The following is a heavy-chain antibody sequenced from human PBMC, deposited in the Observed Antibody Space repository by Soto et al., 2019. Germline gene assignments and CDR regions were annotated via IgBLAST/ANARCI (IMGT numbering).Heavy chain of an antibody. CDR3: ARDQSTVTTRGGDAFDS. J-gene: IGHJ3*02. V-gene: IGHV1-18*01. Sequence: ASVKVSCKASGYTFTSYGISWVRQAPGQGLEWMGWISAYNGNTNYAQKLQGRVTMTTDTSTSTAYMELRSLRSDDTAVYYCARDQSTVTTRGGDAFDSWGQGTMVTVSS. CDR1: GYTFTSYG. CDR2: ISAYNGNT. D-gene: IGHD4-17*01.